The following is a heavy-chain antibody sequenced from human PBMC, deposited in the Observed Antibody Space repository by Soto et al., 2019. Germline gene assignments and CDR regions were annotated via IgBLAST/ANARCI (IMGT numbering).Heavy chain of an antibody. CDR2: INHSGST. V-gene: IGHV4-34*01. D-gene: IGHD3-9*01. CDR3: ARGQRGLRYFDWFHWFDP. J-gene: IGHJ5*02. CDR1: GGSFSGYY. Sequence: PSETLSLTCAVYGGSFSGYYWSWIRQPPGKGLEWIGEINHSGSTNYNPSLKSRVTISVDTSKNQFSLKLSSVTAADTAVYYCARGQRGLRYFDWFHWFDPWGQGTLVTVSS.